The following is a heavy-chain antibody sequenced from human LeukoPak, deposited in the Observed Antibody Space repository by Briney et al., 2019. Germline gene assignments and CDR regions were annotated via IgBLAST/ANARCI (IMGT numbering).Heavy chain of an antibody. V-gene: IGHV3-23*01. CDR3: AKGPSGYCSYFDY. CDR2: ISGSGGST. D-gene: IGHD3-3*01. J-gene: IGHJ4*02. Sequence: GGSLRLSCAASGFTFSSYGMSWVRQAPGKGLEWVSAISGSGGSTYYADSVKGRFTISRDNSKNTLYLQMNSLRAEDTAVYYCAKGPSGYCSYFDYWGQGTLVTVSS. CDR1: GFTFSSYG.